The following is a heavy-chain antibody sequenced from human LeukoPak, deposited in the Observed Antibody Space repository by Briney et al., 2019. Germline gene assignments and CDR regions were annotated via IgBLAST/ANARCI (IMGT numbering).Heavy chain of an antibody. J-gene: IGHJ4*02. CDR1: GFTFSNYA. V-gene: IGHV3-64*02. CDR3: ARSYYYGSGSYFDY. D-gene: IGHD3-10*01. CDR2: ISSNGSST. Sequence: GGSLRLSCAASGFTFSNYAMHWVRQAPGEGLEYVSAISSNGSSTYYADSMKGRFTLSRDNSKNTLFLQMGSLRAEDTAVYYCARSYYYGSGSYFDYWGQGTLVTVSS.